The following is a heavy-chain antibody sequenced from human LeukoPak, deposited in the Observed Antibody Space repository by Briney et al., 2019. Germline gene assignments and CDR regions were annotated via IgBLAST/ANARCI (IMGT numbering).Heavy chain of an antibody. D-gene: IGHD3-22*01. CDR1: GFTFSSYS. V-gene: IGHV3-21*01. J-gene: IGHJ3*02. Sequence: GGSLRLSCAASGFTFSSYSMNWVRQAPGKGLEWVSSISSSSSYIYYADSEKGRFTISRDNAKNSLYLQMNSLRAEDTAVYYCARTRAPYDRYAFDIWGQGTMVTVSS. CDR3: ARTRAPYDRYAFDI. CDR2: ISSSSSYI.